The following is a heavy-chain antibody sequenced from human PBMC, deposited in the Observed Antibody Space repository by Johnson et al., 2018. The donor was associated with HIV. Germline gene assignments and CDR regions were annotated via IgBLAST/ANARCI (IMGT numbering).Heavy chain of an antibody. CDR3: AKEAPGRWDLPVWAAIDI. J-gene: IGHJ3*02. V-gene: IGHV3-30*02. CDR1: GFTFSNYG. CDR2: IQYDDNNE. Sequence: VQLVESGGDVVQPGGSLRLSCAASGFTFSNYGFHWVRQAPGKVLEWVAFIQYDDNNEYYADSVKGRFTMSRDISKNTVHLQMNSLRVDDTALYYCAKEAPGRWDLPVWAAIDIWGQGTMVTVSS. D-gene: IGHD3-16*01.